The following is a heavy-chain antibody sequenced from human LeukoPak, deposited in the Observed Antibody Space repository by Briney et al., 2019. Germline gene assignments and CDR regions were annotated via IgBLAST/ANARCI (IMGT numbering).Heavy chain of an antibody. CDR2: ISSSGSTI. D-gene: IGHD6-13*01. CDR1: GFTFSDYY. Sequence: GGSLRLSCAASGFTFSDYYMSWIRQAPGKGLEWVSYISSSGSTIYYADSVKGRFTISRDNAKNSLYLQMNSLRAEDTAVYYCARDNRGEAAGKRLSAMGRPNWFDPWGQGTLVTVSS. V-gene: IGHV3-11*01. J-gene: IGHJ5*02. CDR3: ARDNRGEAAGKRLSAMGRPNWFDP.